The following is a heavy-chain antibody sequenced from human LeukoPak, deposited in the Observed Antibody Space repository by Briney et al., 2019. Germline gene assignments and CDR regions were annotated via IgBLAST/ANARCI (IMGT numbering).Heavy chain of an antibody. D-gene: IGHD2-15*01. CDR1: GFTFSSYW. V-gene: IGHV3-74*01. CDR2: VHSDGSST. CDR3: ATGSGHAFDI. J-gene: IGHJ3*02. Sequence: GGSLRLSCAASGFTFSSYWMHWIRQAPGKGLAWVSRVHSDGSSTGYADSVKGRFTISRDNAKNTLYLQMNSLRAEDTAVYYCATGSGHAFDIWGQGTMVTVSS.